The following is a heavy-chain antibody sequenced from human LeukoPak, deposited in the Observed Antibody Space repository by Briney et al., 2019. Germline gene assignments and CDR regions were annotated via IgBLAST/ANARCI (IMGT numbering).Heavy chain of an antibody. D-gene: IGHD3-10*01. CDR3: ARASGYYYGMDV. Sequence: SETLSLTCTVSGGSISSGGYYWSWIRQHPGKGLEGIGYIYYSGSTYYNPSLKSRVTISVDTSKNQFSLKLSSVTAADMAVYYCARASGYYYGMDVWGQGTTVTVSS. CDR1: GGSISSGGYY. V-gene: IGHV4-31*03. CDR2: IYYSGST. J-gene: IGHJ6*02.